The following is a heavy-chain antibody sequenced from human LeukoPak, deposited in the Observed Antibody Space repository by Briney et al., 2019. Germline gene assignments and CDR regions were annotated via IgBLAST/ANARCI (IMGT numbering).Heavy chain of an antibody. CDR1: GGSFSGYY. Sequence: SETLSLTCAVYGGSFSGYYWSWIRQPPGKGLEWIGEINHSGSTNYNPSLKSRVTISVDTSKNQFSLELSSVTAADTAVYYCARDYSRAFDPWGQGTLVTVSS. V-gene: IGHV4-34*01. CDR2: INHSGST. D-gene: IGHD2-15*01. J-gene: IGHJ5*02. CDR3: ARDYSRAFDP.